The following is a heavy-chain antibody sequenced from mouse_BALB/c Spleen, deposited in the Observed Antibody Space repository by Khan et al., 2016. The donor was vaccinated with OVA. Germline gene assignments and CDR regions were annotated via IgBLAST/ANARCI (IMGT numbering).Heavy chain of an antibody. CDR2: LNTYTGKP. J-gene: IGHJ4*01. CDR3: ARVGGNGTMDY. Sequence: QIQFVQSGPELKKPGETVKISCKASGYTFTNYGMHWMKQTPGKGLKWMGWLNTYTGKPTYDDDFKERFDFSLENSATTAYLQINNRKNEDTATFSCARVGGNGTMDYWGQGTSVTVSS. V-gene: IGHV9-3-1*01. CDR1: GYTFTNYG.